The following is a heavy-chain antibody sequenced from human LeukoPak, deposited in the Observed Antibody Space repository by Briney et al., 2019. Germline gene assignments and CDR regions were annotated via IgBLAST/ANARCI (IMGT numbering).Heavy chain of an antibody. CDR2: IYYSGST. D-gene: IGHD5-18*01. CDR1: GGSISSSSYY. V-gene: IGHV4-39*01. J-gene: IGHJ4*02. CDR3: ARHAAWGYSYAKGDY. Sequence: SETLSLTCTVSGGSISSSSYYWGWIRQPPGKGLEWIGSIYYSGSTYYNPSLKSRVTISVDTSKNQFSLKLSSVTAADTAVYYCARHAAWGYSYAKGDYWGQGTLVTVSS.